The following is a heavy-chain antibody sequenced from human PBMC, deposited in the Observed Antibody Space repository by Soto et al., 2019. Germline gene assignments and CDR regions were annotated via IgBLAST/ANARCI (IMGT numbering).Heavy chain of an antibody. CDR3: ARVVPGAEAWFGP. CDR2: ISLYSDGT. D-gene: IGHD2-2*01. V-gene: IGHV1-18*01. CDR1: GYTFSNYG. Sequence: ASVKVSCKTSGYTFSNYGITWVRQAPGQPLEWLGWISLYSDGTNYAQKFQGRVPMTTDTSTTTAYNELRSMRSADTAVYYCARVVPGAEAWFGPWGQGTLGTVS. J-gene: IGHJ5*02.